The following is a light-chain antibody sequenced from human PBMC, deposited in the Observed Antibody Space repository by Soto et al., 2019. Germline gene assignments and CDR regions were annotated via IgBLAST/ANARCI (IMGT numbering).Light chain of an antibody. CDR3: QQYGSSPLT. CDR2: GAS. V-gene: IGKV3-20*01. CDR1: QSVSSSY. J-gene: IGKJ4*01. Sequence: EIVLTQSPGTLSLSPGERATISCRASQSVSSSYLAWYQQKPGQAPRLLIYGASTRATGIPDRFSGSGSGTDFTFTISRLESEDFAVYFCQQYGSSPLTFGGGTKVEIK.